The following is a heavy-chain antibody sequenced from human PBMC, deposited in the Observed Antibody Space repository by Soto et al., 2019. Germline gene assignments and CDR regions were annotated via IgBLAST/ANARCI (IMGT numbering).Heavy chain of an antibody. CDR3: ARGTRDYFDTAGPGYGMHV. J-gene: IGHJ6*02. Sequence: QVQLQESGPGLVKPSQTLSLTCTVSGDSISDVDYYWSWVRQTPSEALEWIGAFYDRWTSYYSPSRKSRMTISVDSSTNQLSLALTSVTAADTAVYYCARGTRDYFDTAGPGYGMHVWGQGTTVTVSS. CDR1: GDSISDVDYY. D-gene: IGHD3-22*01. V-gene: IGHV4-30-4*01. CDR2: FYDRWTS.